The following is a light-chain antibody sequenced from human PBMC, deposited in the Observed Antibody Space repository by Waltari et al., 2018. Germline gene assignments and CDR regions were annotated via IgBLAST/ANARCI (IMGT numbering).Light chain of an antibody. J-gene: IGLJ2*01. CDR2: GKN. CDR3: NARDSNGNHVF. V-gene: IGLV3-19*01. CDR1: SLRSYY. Sequence: SSELTQDPTVSVALGQTVRITCQGDSLRSYYASWYQQKPGQAPALVIYGKNRRPSGIPSRCSGFSSGNTASLTISGAQAEAEAAYYCNARDSNGNHVFFGGRAMLTVL.